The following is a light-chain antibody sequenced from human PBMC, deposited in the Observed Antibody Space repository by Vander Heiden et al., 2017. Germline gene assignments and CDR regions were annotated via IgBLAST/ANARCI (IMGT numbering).Light chain of an antibody. CDR3: QQYSSSPRT. CDR1: QNIDNSF. Sequence: EIVLTQSPGTLSLSPGERATLSCRASQNIDNSFLAWYQQKPGLAPRLLIYGASNRAAGIPDRFSGSGSGTDFRLTVSRLQPEDFAVYYCQQYSSSPRTFGQGTKVEIK. V-gene: IGKV3-20*01. J-gene: IGKJ1*01. CDR2: GAS.